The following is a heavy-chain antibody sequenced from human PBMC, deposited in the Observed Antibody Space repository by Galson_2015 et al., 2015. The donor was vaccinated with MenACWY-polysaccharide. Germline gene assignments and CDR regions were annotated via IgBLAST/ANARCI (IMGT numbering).Heavy chain of an antibody. CDR1: VGSISCSVTNF. Sequence: TLSLTCPFSVGSISCSVTNFWRWLRQRAGQGLEWIERIYGSGITNYNPAPRTRVTITVYTSKNQFSLTLGSVTAADTAMYYCARDGVHDSIGYWGQGTLVTVSA. J-gene: IGHJ4*02. V-gene: IGHV4-61*02. CDR2: IYGSGIT. CDR3: ARDGVHDSIGY. D-gene: IGHD3-22*01.